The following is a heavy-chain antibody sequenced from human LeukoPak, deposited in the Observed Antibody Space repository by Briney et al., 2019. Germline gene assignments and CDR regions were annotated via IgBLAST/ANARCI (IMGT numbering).Heavy chain of an antibody. J-gene: IGHJ5*02. CDR2: INHSGST. V-gene: IGHV4-34*01. CDR3: AKSLYCGGDXS. Sequence: PSETLSLTCAVYGGSFSTYYWSWIRQPPGKGLEWIGEINHSGSTKYNPSLKSRVTLSLDTSKNQFSLRLTSVTAADTAAYYCAKSLYCGGDXSWGQGTLVTVSS. CDR1: GGSFSTYY. D-gene: IGHD2-21*02.